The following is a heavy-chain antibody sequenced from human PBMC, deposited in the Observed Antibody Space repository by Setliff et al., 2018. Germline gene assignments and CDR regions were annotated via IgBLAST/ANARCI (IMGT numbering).Heavy chain of an antibody. J-gene: IGHJ4*02. CDR1: GDSISAAS. V-gene: IGHV4-59*01. CDR2: VYYSGAA. CDR3: ARGGTYRYFDY. Sequence: SETLSLTCSVSGDSISAASIMARIRQPPGKGLEFIGYVYYSGAAKYDPSLKSRVTMSVDTSKTQFSLKLNSMTTADTAVYYCARGGTYRYFDYWGQGTLVTVSS.